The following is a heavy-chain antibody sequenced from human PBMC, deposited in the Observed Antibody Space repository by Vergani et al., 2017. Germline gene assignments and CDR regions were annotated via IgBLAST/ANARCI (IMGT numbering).Heavy chain of an antibody. CDR1: GGSLSSSSYF. J-gene: IGHJ4*02. V-gene: IGHV4-39*01. Sequence: QLQLQESGPGLVKPSETLSLTCSVSGGSLSSSSYFWGWIRQPPGQGLEWIGSIYYSGSTYYNPSLKSRVTISVDTSKNQFSLKLSSVTAADTAVYYCASHLPGIAVAGTFYFDYWGQGTLVTVSS. CDR3: ASHLPGIAVAGTFYFDY. D-gene: IGHD6-19*01. CDR2: IYYSGST.